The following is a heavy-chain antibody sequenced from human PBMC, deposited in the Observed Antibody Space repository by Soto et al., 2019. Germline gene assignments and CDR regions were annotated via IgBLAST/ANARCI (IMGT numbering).Heavy chain of an antibody. V-gene: IGHV2-5*02. J-gene: IGHJ5*02. CDR3: AHSPPAHFDWLLGDVMLNWFDP. Sequence: SGPTLVNPTQTLTLTCTFSGFSLSTSGVGVGWIRQPTGKALEWIALIYCDDDKRYSPSLKSRLTITKDTSKNQVVLTMTNMDPVDTATYYCAHSPPAHFDWLLGDVMLNWFDPWGQGTLVTSPQ. CDR1: GFSLSTSGVG. CDR2: IYCDDDK. D-gene: IGHD3-9*01.